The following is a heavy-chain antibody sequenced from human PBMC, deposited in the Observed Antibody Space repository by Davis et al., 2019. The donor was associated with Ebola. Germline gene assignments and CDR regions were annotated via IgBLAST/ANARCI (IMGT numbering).Heavy chain of an antibody. D-gene: IGHD6-13*01. Sequence: AASVKVSCKASGYTFTSYGISWVRQAPGQGLEWMGRIIPILGIANYAQKFQGRVTITADKSTSTAYMELSSLRSEDTAVYYCARELAAPDGSWGQGTLVTVSS. V-gene: IGHV1-69*04. CDR1: GYTFTSYG. CDR2: IIPILGIA. J-gene: IGHJ4*02. CDR3: ARELAAPDGS.